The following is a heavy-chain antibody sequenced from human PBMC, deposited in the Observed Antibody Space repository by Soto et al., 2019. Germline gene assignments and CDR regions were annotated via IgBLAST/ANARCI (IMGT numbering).Heavy chain of an antibody. CDR1: VGSVGRGSYY. V-gene: IGHV4-61*03. Sequence: SETLSLTCTVSVGSVGRGSYYWSWIRHPLGKGLEWIGYIYYSGNTDYNPSLRGRATISVDKAKNHFSMQLTSVTSADTAIYYCARDSVLAYYSEHRNHYWFDPWGQGTLVTVSS. D-gene: IGHD4-4*01. CDR3: ARDSVLAYYSEHRNHYWFDP. CDR2: IYYSGNT. J-gene: IGHJ5*02.